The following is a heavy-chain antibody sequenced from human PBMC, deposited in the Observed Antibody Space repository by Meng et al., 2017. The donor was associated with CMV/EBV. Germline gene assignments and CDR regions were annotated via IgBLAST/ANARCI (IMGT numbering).Heavy chain of an antibody. V-gene: IGHV1-2*02. CDR1: GYTFTGYY. J-gene: IGHJ3*02. CDR2: INPNSGGT. D-gene: IGHD3-22*01. Sequence: ASVKVSCKASGYTFTGYYMHWVRQAPGQGLEWMGWINPNSGGTNYAQKFQGRVTMTRDTSISTAHMELSRLRSDDTAVYYCARASSGYGSAFDIWGQGTMVTVSS. CDR3: ARASSGYGSAFDI.